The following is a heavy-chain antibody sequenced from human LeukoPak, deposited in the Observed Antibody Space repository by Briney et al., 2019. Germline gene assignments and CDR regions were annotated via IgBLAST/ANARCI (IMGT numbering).Heavy chain of an antibody. D-gene: IGHD3-10*01. Sequence: GGSLRLSCAASGFTFSSYGMHWIRQAPGKGLEWVSYISSSGSTIYYADSVKGRFTISRDNAKNSLYLQMNSLRAEDTAVYYCARDQGWFGELSQGYYYGMDVRGQGTTVTVSS. CDR3: ARDQGWFGELSQGYYYGMDV. J-gene: IGHJ6*02. V-gene: IGHV3-48*04. CDR2: ISSSGSTI. CDR1: GFTFSSYG.